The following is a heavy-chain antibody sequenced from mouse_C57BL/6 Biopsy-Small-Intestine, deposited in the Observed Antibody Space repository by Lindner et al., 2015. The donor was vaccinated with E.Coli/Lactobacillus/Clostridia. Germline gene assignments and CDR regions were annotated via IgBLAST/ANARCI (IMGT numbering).Heavy chain of an antibody. CDR1: GYSFTGNY. V-gene: IGHV1-42*01. CDR2: INPSTGGA. CDR3: ARREVYYFDY. J-gene: IGHJ2*01. Sequence: VQLQESGAELVKSGASVKISCKASGYSFTGNYINWVKQSPKKSLEWIGEINPSTGGAAYNEKFRAKATLTIDKSSSTAYMQLKSLTSEDSAVYYCARREVYYFDYWGQGTTLTVSS.